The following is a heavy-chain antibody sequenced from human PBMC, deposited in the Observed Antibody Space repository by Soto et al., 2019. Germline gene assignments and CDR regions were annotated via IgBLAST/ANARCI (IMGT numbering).Heavy chain of an antibody. CDR3: AKTCRYCSDDSTWS. CDR2: ISTSGAIT. Sequence: VQLLESGGGLVQPGGSLRLSCTASRFTFSSYALSWVRQAPGKGLEWVSAISTSGAITYYAESVRGRFTISRDDSKNTLYMQMNSLRAEDKAVYYCAKTCRYCSDDSTWSWGQVTLVTVSS. D-gene: IGHD2-15*01. V-gene: IGHV3-23*01. J-gene: IGHJ4*02. CDR1: RFTFSSYA.